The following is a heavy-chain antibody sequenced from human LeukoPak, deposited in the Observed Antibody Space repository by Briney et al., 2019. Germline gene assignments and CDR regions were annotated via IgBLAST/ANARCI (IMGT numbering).Heavy chain of an antibody. V-gene: IGHV3-20*04. CDR3: ARDVILDFYYYYMDV. J-gene: IGHJ6*03. CDR1: GFTFSSYA. Sequence: GGSLRLSCAASGFTFSSYAMSWVRQAPGKGLEWVSSINWNGGSTGYADSVKGRFTVSRDNAKNSLYLQMNSLRVEDTALYYCARDVILDFYYYYMDVWGKGTTVTVSS. D-gene: IGHD3-16*02. CDR2: INWNGGST.